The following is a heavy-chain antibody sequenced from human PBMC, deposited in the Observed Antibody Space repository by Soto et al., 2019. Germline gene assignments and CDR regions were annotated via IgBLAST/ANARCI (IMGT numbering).Heavy chain of an antibody. CDR1: GYTFTSYG. CDR2: ISAYNGNT. V-gene: IGHV1-18*01. CDR3: ARDPRYDILTGYYLTYYGMDV. J-gene: IGHJ6*02. D-gene: IGHD3-9*01. Sequence: ASVKVSCKASGYTFTSYGISWVRQAPGQGLEWMGWISAYNGNTNYAQKLQGRVTMTTDTSTSTAYMELRSLRSEDTAVYYCARDPRYDILTGYYLTYYGMDVWGQGTTVTVSS.